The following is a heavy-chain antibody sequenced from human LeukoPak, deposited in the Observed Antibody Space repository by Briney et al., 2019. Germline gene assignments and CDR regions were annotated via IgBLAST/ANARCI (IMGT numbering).Heavy chain of an antibody. CDR2: TYYRSKWYN. CDR1: GDSVSSNSAV. CDR3: ARLGLGDAFDI. V-gene: IGHV6-1*01. Sequence: SQTLSLTCAISGDSVSSNSAVWNWIRQSPSRGLEWLRRTYYRSKWYNDYAVSVKSRITIKPDTSKDQFSLQLNSATPEDTAVYYCARLGLGDAFDIWGQGTMVTVSS. D-gene: IGHD3-16*01. J-gene: IGHJ3*02.